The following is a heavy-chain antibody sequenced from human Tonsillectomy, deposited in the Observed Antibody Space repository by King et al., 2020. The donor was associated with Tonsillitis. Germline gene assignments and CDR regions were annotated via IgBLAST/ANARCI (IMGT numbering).Heavy chain of an antibody. CDR2: INPTDSDT. Sequence: QLVQSGAEVKKPGDSLKISCKGSGYTFTTYWIGWVRQMPGKGLEWMGIINPTDSDTRYSPSFQGQVTISADKSMGTAYLQWRSLRASDTAIYYCARQGYCSGVGCPIYYHSGLDVWGQGTTVIVSS. CDR1: GYTFTTYW. V-gene: IGHV5-51*01. D-gene: IGHD2-15*01. J-gene: IGHJ6*02. CDR3: ARQGYCSGVGCPIYYHSGLDV.